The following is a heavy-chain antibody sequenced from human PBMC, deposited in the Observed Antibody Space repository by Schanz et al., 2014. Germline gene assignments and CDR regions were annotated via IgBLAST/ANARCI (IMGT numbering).Heavy chain of an antibody. J-gene: IGHJ5*02. Sequence: VQLEQSGAEVKKPGSSVKVSCKASGGTFSSFGINWVRQAPGQGLEWMGRIIPSLGLAKYEQKFQDKVTITADTSTTTAYMELSGLRSDDTAIYYCARGDRTFDPWGQGTLVTVSS. D-gene: IGHD3-22*01. CDR3: ARGDRTFDP. V-gene: IGHV1-69*04. CDR2: IIPSLGLA. CDR1: GGTFSSFG.